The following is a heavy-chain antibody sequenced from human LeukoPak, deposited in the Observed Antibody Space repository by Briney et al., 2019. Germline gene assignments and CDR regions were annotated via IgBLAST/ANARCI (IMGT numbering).Heavy chain of an antibody. Sequence: PSETLSLTCTVSGGSISSSSFYWGWIRQPPGKGLEWIGSISYSGSTYYNPSLKSRVTISIDTSKYQFSLRLISVTAADTAVYYCASRELFQYYFDYWGQGTLVTVSS. CDR1: GGSISSSSFY. CDR3: ASRELFQYYFDY. D-gene: IGHD3-10*01. CDR2: ISYSGST. J-gene: IGHJ4*02. V-gene: IGHV4-39*01.